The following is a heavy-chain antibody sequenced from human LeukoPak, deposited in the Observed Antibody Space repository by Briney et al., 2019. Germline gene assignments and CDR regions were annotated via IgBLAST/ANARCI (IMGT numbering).Heavy chain of an antibody. D-gene: IGHD3-3*01. CDR3: AREGAEHYDFWSGYYSWFDP. CDR2: INTNTGNP. CDR1: GYTFTSYY. J-gene: IGHJ5*02. V-gene: IGHV7-4-1*02. Sequence: ASVKVSCKASGYTFTSYYMHWVRQAPGQGLEWMGWINTNTGNPTYAQGFTGRFVFSLDTSVSTAYLQISSLKAEDTAVYYCAREGAEHYDFWSGYYSWFDPWGQGTLVTVSS.